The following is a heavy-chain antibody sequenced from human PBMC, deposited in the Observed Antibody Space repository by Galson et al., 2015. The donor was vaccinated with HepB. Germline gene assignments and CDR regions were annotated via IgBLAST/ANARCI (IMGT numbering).Heavy chain of an antibody. J-gene: IGHJ6*02. V-gene: IGHV3-33*06. CDR2: IWYDGSNK. Sequence: SLRLSCAASGFTFSSYGMHWVRQAPGKGLEWVAVIWYDGSNKYYADSVKGRFTISRDNSKNTLYLQMNSLRAEDTAVYYCAKELSGAGYGMDVWGQGTTVTVSS. D-gene: IGHD6-19*01. CDR1: GFTFSSYG. CDR3: AKELSGAGYGMDV.